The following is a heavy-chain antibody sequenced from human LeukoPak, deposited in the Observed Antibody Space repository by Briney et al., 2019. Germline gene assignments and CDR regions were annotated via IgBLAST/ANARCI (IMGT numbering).Heavy chain of an antibody. V-gene: IGHV4-34*01. D-gene: IGHD4-17*01. CDR2: INHSAST. J-gene: IGHJ2*01. Sequence: SETLSLTCAVYGGSFSGYYWSWIRQPPGKGLEWIGEINHSASTNYNPSLKSRVTISVDTSKNQFSLKLSSVTAADTAVYYCARGATTVTTDGVVQGYWYFDLWGRGTLVTVSS. CDR1: GGSFSGYY. CDR3: ARGATTVTTDGVVQGYWYFDL.